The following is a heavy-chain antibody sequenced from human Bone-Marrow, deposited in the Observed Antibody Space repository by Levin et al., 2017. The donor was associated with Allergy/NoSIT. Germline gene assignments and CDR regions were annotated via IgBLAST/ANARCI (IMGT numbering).Heavy chain of an antibody. D-gene: IGHD6-19*01. J-gene: IGHJ4*02. CDR2: ISYDGSDK. Sequence: PGESLKISCAVSGFTFSNYGMHWVRQAPGKGMEWVALISYDGSDKDYADSVKGRFTISRDSSKNTLYLQMNSLRDEDTAVSYCAKLLPWLVLTAPFAYWGQGTLVTVSS. CDR1: GFTFSNYG. CDR3: AKLLPWLVLTAPFAY. V-gene: IGHV3-30*18.